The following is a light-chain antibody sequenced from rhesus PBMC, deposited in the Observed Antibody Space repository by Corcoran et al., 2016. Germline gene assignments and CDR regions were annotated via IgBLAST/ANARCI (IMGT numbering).Light chain of an antibody. Sequence: DVQMTQSPSSLSASVGDTVTITCQASQGINKYLVWYQQNTGKAHEALYHDTSTLQRGVPSMFSGIGYGTEFTLTISSLQPEDCATYYGQQHNSYPPPFGHGTKGEIK. J-gene: IGKJ1*01. V-gene: IGKV1S16*01. CDR3: QQHNSYPPP. CDR2: DTS. CDR1: QGINKY.